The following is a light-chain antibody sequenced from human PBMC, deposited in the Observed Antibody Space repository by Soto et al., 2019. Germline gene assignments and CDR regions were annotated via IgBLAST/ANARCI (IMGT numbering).Light chain of an antibody. Sequence: DIQMTQSPSSLSASVGDRVSITCRASQGVSSWLAWYRQKPGKAPEPLIYDASNLQSGVPSRFSGSGSGTDFTLTISSLQPDDFATYYCQQYNSYSPTFGQGTKVEIK. CDR3: QQYNSYSPT. CDR1: QGVSSW. V-gene: IGKV1D-16*01. CDR2: DAS. J-gene: IGKJ1*01.